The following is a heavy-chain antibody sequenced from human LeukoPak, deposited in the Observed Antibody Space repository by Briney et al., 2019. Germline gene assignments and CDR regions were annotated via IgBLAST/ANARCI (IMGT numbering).Heavy chain of an antibody. V-gene: IGHV3-7*01. Sequence: GGSLRLSCAASAFPFSSCWMSWVCQAPGKGLEWVANIKQDGSEEYYVDSVKGRFTISRDNAKNSLYLQMNSLRVEDTAVYYCAKDSEYSSGWFDGFDIWGQGAMVTVSP. CDR3: AKDSEYSSGWFDGFDI. CDR1: AFPFSSCW. J-gene: IGHJ3*02. CDR2: IKQDGSEE. D-gene: IGHD6-19*01.